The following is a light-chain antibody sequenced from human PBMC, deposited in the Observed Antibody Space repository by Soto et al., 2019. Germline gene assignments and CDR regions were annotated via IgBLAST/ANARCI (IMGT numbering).Light chain of an antibody. Sequence: EIVLTQSPGTLSLSPGERATLLCRASQSVGSRYLAWYQQKVGQAPRLLIYGASSRATGIPDRFSGSGSGTDFTLTITRLEPEDFAVYYCQQYAGSPYTFGQGTKLEIK. CDR2: GAS. CDR1: QSVGSRY. CDR3: QQYAGSPYT. V-gene: IGKV3-20*01. J-gene: IGKJ2*01.